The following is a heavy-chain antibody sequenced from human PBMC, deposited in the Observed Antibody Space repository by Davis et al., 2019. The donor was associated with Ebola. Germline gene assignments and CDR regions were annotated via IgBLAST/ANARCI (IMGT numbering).Heavy chain of an antibody. V-gene: IGHV1-69*13. CDR2: IIPIFGTA. CDR3: ARARIAVAGTQEHDNWFDP. J-gene: IGHJ5*02. CDR1: GGTFSSYA. D-gene: IGHD6-19*01. Sequence: SVKVSCKASGGTFSSYAISWVRQAPGQGLEWMGGIIPIFGTANYAQKFQGRVTITADESTSTAYMELSSLRSEDTAVYYCARARIAVAGTQEHDNWFDPWGQGTLVTVSS.